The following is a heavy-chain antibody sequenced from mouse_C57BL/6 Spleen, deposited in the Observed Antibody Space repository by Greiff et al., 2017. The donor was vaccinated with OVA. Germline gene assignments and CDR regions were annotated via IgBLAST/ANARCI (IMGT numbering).Heavy chain of an antibody. CDR3: ARSIYYYGSSYAFDY. V-gene: IGHV1-52*01. CDR1: GYTFTSYW. Sequence: QVQLQQPGAELVRPGSSVKLSCKASGYTFTSYWMHWVKQRPIQGLEWIGNIDPSDSETHYNQKFKDKATLTVDKSSSTAYMQLSSLTSEDSAVYDCARSIYYYGSSYAFDYWGQGTTLTVSS. D-gene: IGHD1-1*01. CDR2: IDPSDSET. J-gene: IGHJ2*01.